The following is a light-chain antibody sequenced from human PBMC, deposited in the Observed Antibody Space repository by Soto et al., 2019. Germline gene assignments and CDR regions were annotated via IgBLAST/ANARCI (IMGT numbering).Light chain of an antibody. J-gene: IGKJ5*01. Sequence: EVLLTQSPGTLSLSRGERATLSCRASERIYSAYLGWYQQKPGQAPRLLIYGTSSRATGIPDRFSGSGSGTDFTLTISRLEPEDFAVYHCQQYGNSPITFGQGTRLEIK. CDR3: QQYGNSPIT. V-gene: IGKV3-20*01. CDR1: ERIYSAY. CDR2: GTS.